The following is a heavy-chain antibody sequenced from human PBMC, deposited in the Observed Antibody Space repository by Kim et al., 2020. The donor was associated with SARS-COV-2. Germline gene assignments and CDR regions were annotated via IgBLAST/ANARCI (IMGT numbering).Heavy chain of an antibody. J-gene: IGHJ4*02. CDR2: T. CDR3: AKDTPEDFFDY. Sequence: TFYADSVKGRVTISRDNSKNTLYLQVNSLRAEDTAVYYCAKDTPEDFFDYWGQGTLVTVSS. D-gene: IGHD2-15*01. V-gene: IGHV3-23*01.